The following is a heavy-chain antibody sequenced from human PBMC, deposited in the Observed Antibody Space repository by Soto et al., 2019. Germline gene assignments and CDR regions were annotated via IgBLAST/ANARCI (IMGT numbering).Heavy chain of an antibody. J-gene: IGHJ6*02. CDR2: INPSGGST. Sequence: ASVKVSCKASGYTFTSYSMHWVRQAPGQGLEWMGIINPSGGSTSYAQKFQGRVTMTRDTSTSTVYMELSSLRSEDTAVYYCARVEVEPDYYYGMDVWGQGTTVTVSS. CDR3: ARVEVEPDYYYGMDV. V-gene: IGHV1-46*01. D-gene: IGHD2-2*01. CDR1: GYTFTSYS.